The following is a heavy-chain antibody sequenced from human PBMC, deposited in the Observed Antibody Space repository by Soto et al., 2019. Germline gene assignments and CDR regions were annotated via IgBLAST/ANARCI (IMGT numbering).Heavy chain of an antibody. J-gene: IGHJ6*02. D-gene: IGHD2-15*01. CDR3: ARVADIVERVSYYYYGMDV. CDR2: IYYSGST. V-gene: IGHV4-39*01. CDR1: GGSISSSSYY. Sequence: SETLSLTCTVSGGSISSSSYYWGWIRQPPGKGLEWIGSIYYSGSTYYNPSLKSRVTISVDTSKNQFSLKLSSVTAADTAVYYCARVADIVERVSYYYYGMDVWGQGTTVTVSS.